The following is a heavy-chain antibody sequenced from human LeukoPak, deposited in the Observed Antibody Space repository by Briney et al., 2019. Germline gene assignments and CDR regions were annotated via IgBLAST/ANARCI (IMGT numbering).Heavy chain of an antibody. CDR3: TTTAFDY. CDR2: DGGTT. CDR1: GFTFSNAW. V-gene: IGHV3-15*05. Sequence: GGSLRLSCAASGFTFSNAWMSWVRQAPGKGLEWVGRDGGTTDYAAPVKGRFTISRDDSKYTLYLQMNSLKTEDTAVYYCTTTAFDYWGQGALVTVSS. J-gene: IGHJ4*02.